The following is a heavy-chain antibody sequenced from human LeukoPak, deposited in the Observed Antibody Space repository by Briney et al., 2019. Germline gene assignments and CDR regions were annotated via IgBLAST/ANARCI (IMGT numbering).Heavy chain of an antibody. Sequence: SETLSLTCTVSGGSINSSSYYWGWIRQPPGKGLEWIGSIYYSGSTYYNPSLKSRVTISVDTSKNQFSLKLSSVTAADTAVYYCARVFIVVVPAAHNWFDPWGQGTLVNVSS. CDR1: GGSINSSSYY. J-gene: IGHJ5*02. CDR3: ARVFIVVVPAAHNWFDP. CDR2: IYYSGST. D-gene: IGHD2-2*01. V-gene: IGHV4-39*07.